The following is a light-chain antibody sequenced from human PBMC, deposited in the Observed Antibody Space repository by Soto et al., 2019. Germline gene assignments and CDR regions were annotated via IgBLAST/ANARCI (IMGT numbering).Light chain of an antibody. V-gene: IGKV3-20*01. Sequence: EIVLTQSPGTLSLSPRERATISCRASESVIKYLAWYQQKPGQAPRLLIHGASSRATGIPDRFSGSGSGTDFTLTINRLEPEDFAVYYCKQYSSSPPITFGQGTRLEI. CDR3: KQYSSSPPIT. CDR2: GAS. J-gene: IGKJ5*01. CDR1: ESVIKY.